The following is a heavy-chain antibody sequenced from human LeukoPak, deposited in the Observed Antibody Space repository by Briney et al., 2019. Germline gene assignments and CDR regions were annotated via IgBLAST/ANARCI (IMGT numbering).Heavy chain of an antibody. CDR1: GGSISSGGYS. CDR2: IYHSGST. Sequence: PSETLSLTCAVSGGSISSGGYSWSWIRQPPGKGLEWIGYIYHSGSTYYNPSLKSRVTISVDRSKNQFSLKLSSVTAADTAVYYCARSIVATNPGMDVWGQGTTVTVSS. J-gene: IGHJ6*02. D-gene: IGHD5-12*01. V-gene: IGHV4-30-2*01. CDR3: ARSIVATNPGMDV.